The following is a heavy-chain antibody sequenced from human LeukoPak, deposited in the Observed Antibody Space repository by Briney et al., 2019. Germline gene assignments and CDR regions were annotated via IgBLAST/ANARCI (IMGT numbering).Heavy chain of an antibody. CDR3: ANDGYGDYVIDN. V-gene: IGHV3-30*02. D-gene: IGHD4-17*01. J-gene: IGHJ4*02. Sequence: GGSLRLSCAASGFTFSSYGMHWVRQAPGKGLEWVAFIRYDGSNKYYADSVKGRFTISRDNSKNTLYLQMNSLRAEDTAVYYCANDGYGDYVIDNWGQGTLVTVSS. CDR2: IRYDGSNK. CDR1: GFTFSSYG.